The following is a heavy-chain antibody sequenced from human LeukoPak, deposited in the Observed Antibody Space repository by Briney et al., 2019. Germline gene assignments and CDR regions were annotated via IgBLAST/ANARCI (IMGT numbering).Heavy chain of an antibody. Sequence: PSETLSLTCAVYGESLSKYYWTWIRQSPGKGLEWIGEINHRGSTNLNPSLKSRVTISIDTSKNQFSLKLRSVTAADTAVYYCASMLGSGSVSYLFDYWGQGTLVTVSS. J-gene: IGHJ4*02. D-gene: IGHD3-10*01. CDR1: GESLSKYY. CDR3: ASMLGSGSVSYLFDY. V-gene: IGHV4-34*01. CDR2: INHRGST.